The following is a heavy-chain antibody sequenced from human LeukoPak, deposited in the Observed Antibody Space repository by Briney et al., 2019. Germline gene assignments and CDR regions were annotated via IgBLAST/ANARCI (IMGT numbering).Heavy chain of an antibody. CDR2: ISDSGGIT. CDR3: ARDLHYYVAMDV. Sequence: GGSLRLSCAASGVAFSSFAMSWARQAPGKGLEWVSIISDSGGITFYADSVKGRFSLSRDNSKKTLYLQMNSLRAEDTAVYYCARDLHYYVAMDVWGQGTTVTVSS. V-gene: IGHV3-23*01. CDR1: GVAFSSFA. D-gene: IGHD3-10*02. J-gene: IGHJ6*02.